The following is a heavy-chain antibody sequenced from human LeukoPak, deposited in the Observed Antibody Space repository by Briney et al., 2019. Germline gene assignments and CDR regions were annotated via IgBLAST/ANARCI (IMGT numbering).Heavy chain of an antibody. CDR2: ISCSGGT. Sequence: SETLSLTCTVSGGSITSSSYYWGWIRQPPGKGLEWIGTISCSGGTYYNPSLKSRVTLSVDTSKNQFSLKLNSVTAADTALYYCARGDLLVVTVSRPDTWFDPWVQGTLVTVSS. V-gene: IGHV4-39*01. CDR1: GGSITSSSYY. J-gene: IGHJ5*02. CDR3: ARGDLLVVTVSRPDTWFDP. D-gene: IGHD2-21*02.